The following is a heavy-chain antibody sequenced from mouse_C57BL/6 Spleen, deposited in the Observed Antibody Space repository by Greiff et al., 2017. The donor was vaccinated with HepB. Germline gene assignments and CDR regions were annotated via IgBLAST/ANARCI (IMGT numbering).Heavy chain of an antibody. D-gene: IGHD1-1*01. J-gene: IGHJ2*01. Sequence: EVQLVESGGGLVQPKGSLKLSCAASGFTFNTYAMHWVRQAPGKGLEWVARIRSKSSNYATYYADSVKDRFTISRDDSQSMLYLQMNNLKTEDTAMYYCVRGPPITTVVATWDYFDYWGQGTTLTVSS. CDR2: IRSKSSNYAT. CDR3: VRGPPITTVVATWDYFDY. V-gene: IGHV10-3*01. CDR1: GFTFNTYA.